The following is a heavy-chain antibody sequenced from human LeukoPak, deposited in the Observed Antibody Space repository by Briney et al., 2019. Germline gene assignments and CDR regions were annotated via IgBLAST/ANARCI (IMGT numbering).Heavy chain of an antibody. D-gene: IGHD6-13*01. CDR2: ISGSGGGT. J-gene: IGHJ4*02. Sequence: PGGSLRLSCAASGFTFSNYAMSWVRQAPGKGLEWGSTISGSGGGTYYADSVKGRFTISRDNSKNTLYLQMNSLRAEDTAVYYCAKSVSWQQLTDWGPATLVSVSS. CDR3: AKSVSWQQLTD. V-gene: IGHV3-23*01. CDR1: GFTFSNYA.